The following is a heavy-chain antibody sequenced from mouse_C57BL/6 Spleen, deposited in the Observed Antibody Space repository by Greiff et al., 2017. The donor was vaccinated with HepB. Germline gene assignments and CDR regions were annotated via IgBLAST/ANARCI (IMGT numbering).Heavy chain of an antibody. CDR2: IYPSDGST. V-gene: IGHV1-85*01. J-gene: IGHJ3*01. Sequence: QVQLQQSGPELVKPGASVKLSCKASGYTFTSYDINWVNQRPGQGLGWIGWIYPSDGSTKYNEKFKGKATLTVDTSSSTAYMELHSLTSEDSAVYFCASMIRDWFAYWGQVTLVTVSA. D-gene: IGHD2-4*01. CDR1: GYTFTSYD. CDR3: ASMIRDWFAY.